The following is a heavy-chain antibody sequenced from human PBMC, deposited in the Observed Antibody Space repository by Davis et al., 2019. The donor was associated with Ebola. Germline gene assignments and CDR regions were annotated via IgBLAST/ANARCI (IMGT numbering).Heavy chain of an antibody. CDR1: GYSFTSYW. CDR2: IYPGDSDT. Sequence: KVSCKGSGYSFTSYWIGRVRQMPGKGLELTGIIYPGDSDTRYSPSFQGQVTISADKSISPAYLQWSSLKASDTAMYYCARLLGGGDCPWGQGTLVTVSS. CDR3: ARLLGGGDCP. J-gene: IGHJ5*02. V-gene: IGHV5-51*01. D-gene: IGHD2-21*02.